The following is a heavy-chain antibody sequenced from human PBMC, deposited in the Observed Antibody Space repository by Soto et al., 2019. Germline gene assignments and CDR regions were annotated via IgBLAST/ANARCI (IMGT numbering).Heavy chain of an antibody. CDR1: GGSVSSGSYY. D-gene: IGHD3-9*01. Sequence: SETLSLTCTVSGGSVSSGSYYWSWIRQPPGKGLEWIGYIYYSGSTNYNPSPKSRVTISVDTSKNQFSLKLSSVTAADTAVYYCARVAYYDILTDAFDIWGQGTMVTVSS. J-gene: IGHJ3*02. V-gene: IGHV4-61*01. CDR3: ARVAYYDILTDAFDI. CDR2: IYYSGST.